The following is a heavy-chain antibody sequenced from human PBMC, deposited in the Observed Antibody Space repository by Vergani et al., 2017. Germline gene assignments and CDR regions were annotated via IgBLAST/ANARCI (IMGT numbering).Heavy chain of an antibody. Sequence: QVQLVQSGAEVKKPGASVKVSCKASGYTFTSYAISWVRQAPGQGLEWMGGIIPIFGTANYAQKFQGRVTITADESTSTAYMELSSLRSEDTAVYYCARDLSSTKYYYYYYMDVWGKGTTVTVSS. CDR3: ARDLSSTKYYYYYYMDV. CDR1: GYTFTSYA. J-gene: IGHJ6*03. CDR2: IIPIFGTA. V-gene: IGHV1-69*13. D-gene: IGHD6-13*01.